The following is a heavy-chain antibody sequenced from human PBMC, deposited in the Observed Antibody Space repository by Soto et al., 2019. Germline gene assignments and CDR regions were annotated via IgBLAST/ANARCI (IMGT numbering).Heavy chain of an antibody. D-gene: IGHD3-3*01. CDR3: ARRTIFGVVERTFDY. CDR1: GGSFSGYY. V-gene: IGHV4-34*01. CDR2: INHSGST. Sequence: PSETLSLTCAVDGGSFSGYYWSWIRQPPGKGLEWIGEINHSGSTNYNPSLKSRVTISVDTSKNQFSLKLSSVTAADTAVYYCARRTIFGVVERTFDYWGQGTLVTVSS. J-gene: IGHJ4*02.